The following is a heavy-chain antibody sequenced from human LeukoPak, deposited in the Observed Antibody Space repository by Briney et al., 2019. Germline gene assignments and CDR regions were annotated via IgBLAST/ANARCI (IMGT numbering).Heavy chain of an antibody. D-gene: IGHD3-9*01. CDR1: GGSISSSSYY. V-gene: IGHV4-39*07. J-gene: IGHJ5*02. CDR3: AREEIELRYFDWLLEGSWFDP. CDR2: IYYSGST. Sequence: SETLSLTCTVSGGSISSSSYYWGWIRQPPGKGLEWIGSIYYSGSTYYNPSLKSRVTISVDTSKNQFSLKLSSVTAADTAVYYCAREEIELRYFDWLLEGSWFDPWGQGTLVTVSS.